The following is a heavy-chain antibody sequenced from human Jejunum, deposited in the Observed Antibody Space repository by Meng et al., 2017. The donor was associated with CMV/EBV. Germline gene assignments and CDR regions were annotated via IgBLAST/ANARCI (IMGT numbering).Heavy chain of an antibody. CDR3: ARGAFD. CDR2: IYDVGNI. Sequence: SLKIACAASGFSVGNNYRNWVRQAPGKGLEWVSVIYDVGNIYYADSVKGRFFISRDSSKNMLYLQMNSLRPEDTALYYCARGAFDWGQGTQVTVSS. CDR1: GFSVGNNY. J-gene: IGHJ4*02. V-gene: IGHV3-66*02. D-gene: IGHD2/OR15-2a*01.